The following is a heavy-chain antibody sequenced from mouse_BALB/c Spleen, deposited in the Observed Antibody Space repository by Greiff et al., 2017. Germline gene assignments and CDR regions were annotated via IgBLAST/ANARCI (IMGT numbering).Heavy chain of an antibody. CDR2: IDPSDSYT. Sequence: QVQLQQPGAELVKPGASVKLSCKASGYTFTSYWMHWVKQRPGQGLEWIGEIDPSDSYTNYNQKFKGKATLTVDKSSSTAYMQLSSLTSEDSAVYYCARLGLGDYWGQGTTLTVSS. D-gene: IGHD4-1*01. CDR3: ARLGLGDY. CDR1: GYTFTSYW. V-gene: IGHV1-69*02. J-gene: IGHJ2*01.